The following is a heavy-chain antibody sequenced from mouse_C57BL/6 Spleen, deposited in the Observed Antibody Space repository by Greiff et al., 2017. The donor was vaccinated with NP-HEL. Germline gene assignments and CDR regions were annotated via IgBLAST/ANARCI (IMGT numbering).Heavy chain of an antibody. V-gene: IGHV1-80*01. D-gene: IGHD2-1*01. Sequence: VQLQQSGAELVKPGASVKISCKASGYAFSSYWMNWVKQRPGKGLEWIGQIYPGDGDTNYNGKFKGKATLTADKSSSTAYMQLSSLTSEDSAVYFCARGEYGNSMDYWGQGTSVTVSS. CDR3: ARGEYGNSMDY. CDR2: IYPGDGDT. J-gene: IGHJ4*01. CDR1: GYAFSSYW.